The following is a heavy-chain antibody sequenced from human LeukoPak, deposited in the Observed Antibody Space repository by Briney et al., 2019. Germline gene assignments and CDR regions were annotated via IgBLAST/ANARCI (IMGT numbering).Heavy chain of an antibody. CDR2: INPSGGST. J-gene: IGHJ4*02. Sequence: GASVKVSCKASGYTFTTYYMHWVRQAPGQGLEWMGIINPSGGSTTYAQKLQGRVTMTRDKSTSTVYMELSSLRSDDTAVYYCARMDQWGNRKPFDYWGQGTLVTVSS. CDR3: ARMDQWGNRKPFDY. D-gene: IGHD3-16*01. CDR1: GYTFTTYY. V-gene: IGHV1-46*01.